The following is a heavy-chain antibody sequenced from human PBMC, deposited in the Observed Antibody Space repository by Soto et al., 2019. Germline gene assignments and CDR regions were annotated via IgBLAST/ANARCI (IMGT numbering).Heavy chain of an antibody. CDR1: GFTFSSYA. Sequence: GGSLRLSCAASGFTFSSYAMSWVRQAPGKGLEWVSAISGSGGSTYYADSVKGRFTISRDNSKNTLYLQMNSLRAEDTAVYYCAKGSYYYDSSGRRYYFDYWGQGTLVTVS. J-gene: IGHJ4*02. CDR3: AKGSYYYDSSGRRYYFDY. D-gene: IGHD3-22*01. V-gene: IGHV3-23*01. CDR2: ISGSGGST.